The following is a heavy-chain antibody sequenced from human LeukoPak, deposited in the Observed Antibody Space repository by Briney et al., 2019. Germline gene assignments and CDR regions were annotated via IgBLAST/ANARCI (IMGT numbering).Heavy chain of an antibody. V-gene: IGHV4-39*07. CDR3: ARMRQNYYYYIDV. CDR2: ISHRGST. J-gene: IGHJ6*03. Sequence: SETLSLTCTVSGGSISSSNYYWGWIRQPPGKGLKWIGSISHRGSTYYNPSLKSRVTISVDTSKNQFSLKLSSVTAADTAVYYCARMRQNYYYYIDVWGKGTTVTVSS. CDR1: GGSISSSNYY.